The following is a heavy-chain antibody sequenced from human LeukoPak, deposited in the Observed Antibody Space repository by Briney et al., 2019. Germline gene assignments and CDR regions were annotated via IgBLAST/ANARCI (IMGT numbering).Heavy chain of an antibody. Sequence: SETLSLTCTVSGGSISSYYWSWIRQTPGKELEWIGYIYYTGSTNYNPSLNSRVTMSVDTSKNQFSLKLSSVTAADTAVYYCARQGTSSVPPYFDYWGQGTLVTASS. CDR2: IYYTGST. J-gene: IGHJ4*02. CDR3: ARQGTSSVPPYFDY. CDR1: GGSISSYY. D-gene: IGHD1/OR15-1a*01. V-gene: IGHV4-59*08.